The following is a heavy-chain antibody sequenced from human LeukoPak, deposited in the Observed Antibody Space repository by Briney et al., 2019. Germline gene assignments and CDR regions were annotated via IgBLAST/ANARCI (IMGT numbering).Heavy chain of an antibody. CDR3: ARGEGFDP. CDR2: INPNSGGT. Sequence: ASVKVSCKASGYTFTGYYMHWVRQAPGQGLEWMGWINPNSGGTNYAQKFQGRVTITTDESTSTAYMELSSLRSEDTAVYYCARGEGFDPWGQGTLVTVSS. CDR1: GYTFTGYY. V-gene: IGHV1-2*02. J-gene: IGHJ5*02.